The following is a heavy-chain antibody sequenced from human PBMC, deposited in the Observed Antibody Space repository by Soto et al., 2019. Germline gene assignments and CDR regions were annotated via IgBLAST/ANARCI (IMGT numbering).Heavy chain of an antibody. D-gene: IGHD6-19*01. Sequence: EVQLLESGGGLVHPRESLTLFCAASGFTFNNYAMTWVRQAPGKGLEWVSTLTSGGTTYYGDTVKGRFTISRDNSKSTVYLQMNSLRAEDTAVYYCARTDKFNSQSSGWANRFDYWGQGTLVSVSS. V-gene: IGHV3-23*01. J-gene: IGHJ4*02. CDR2: LTSGGTT. CDR3: ARTDKFNSQSSGWANRFDY. CDR1: GFTFNNYA.